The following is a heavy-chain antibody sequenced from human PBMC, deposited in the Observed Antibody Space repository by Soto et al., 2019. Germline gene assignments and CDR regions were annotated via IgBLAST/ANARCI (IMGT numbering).Heavy chain of an antibody. CDR1: GYTFTSYG. D-gene: IGHD2-15*01. V-gene: IGHV1-18*01. CDR2: ISAYNGNT. J-gene: IGHJ4*02. Sequence: ASVKVSCKASGYTFTSYGISWVRQAPGQGLEWMGWISAYNGNTNYAQKLQGRVTMTTDTSTSTAYMELRSLRSDDTAVYYCAREGCSGGSCYGLFDYWGQGTLVTVSS. CDR3: AREGCSGGSCYGLFDY.